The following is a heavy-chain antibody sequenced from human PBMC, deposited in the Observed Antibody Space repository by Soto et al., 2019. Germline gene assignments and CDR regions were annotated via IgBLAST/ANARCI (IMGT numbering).Heavy chain of an antibody. V-gene: IGHV1-69*13. CDR2: IIPIFGTA. CDR1: GGTFSSYA. J-gene: IGHJ6*02. CDR3: ARGWCSGGSCTTGGMDV. Sequence: GPSVKVSCKASGGTFSSYAISWVRQAPGQGLEWMGGIIPIFGTANYAQKFQGRVTITADESTSTAYMELSSLRSEDTAVYYCARGWCSGGSCTTGGMDVWGQGTTVTVSS. D-gene: IGHD2-15*01.